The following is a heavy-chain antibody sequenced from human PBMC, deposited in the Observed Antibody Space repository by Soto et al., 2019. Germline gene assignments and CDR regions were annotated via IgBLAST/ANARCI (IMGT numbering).Heavy chain of an antibody. V-gene: IGHV1-8*01. CDR2: MNPNSGNT. CDR3: ARSGYLRYCSSTSCYSNWFDP. CDR1: GYTFTSYD. J-gene: IGHJ5*02. D-gene: IGHD2-2*01. Sequence: ASVKVSCKASGYTFTSYDINWVRQATGQGLKWMGWMNPNSGNTGYAQKFQGRVTMTRNTSISTAYMELSSLRSEDTAVYYCARSGYLRYCSSTSCYSNWFDPWGQGTLVTVSS.